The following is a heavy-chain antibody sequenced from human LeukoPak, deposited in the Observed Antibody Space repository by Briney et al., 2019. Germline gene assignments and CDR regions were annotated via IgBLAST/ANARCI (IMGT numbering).Heavy chain of an antibody. Sequence: KVSCKSSGYTFIDYYIHWVRQAPGQGLEWMGWINPNSGATKYAQKFQGRVSMTRDTSINTAYMDLTNLRSDDTAIFYCARVKKLMPEFEFWGQGXXXXVSS. CDR2: INPNSGAT. V-gene: IGHV1-2*02. CDR3: ARVKKLMPEFEF. CDR1: GYTFIDYY. J-gene: IGHJ4*02. D-gene: IGHD2-2*01.